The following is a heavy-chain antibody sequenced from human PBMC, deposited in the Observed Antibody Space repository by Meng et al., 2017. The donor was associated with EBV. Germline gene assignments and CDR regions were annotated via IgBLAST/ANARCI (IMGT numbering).Heavy chain of an antibody. CDR2: LIPMTGVA. CDR3: ASESGRGFTPDY. V-gene: IGHV1-69*01. D-gene: IGHD3-10*01. CDR1: GGTFRSDA. J-gene: IGHJ4*02. Sequence: QVQLVQSGAEVKKPGSSVMVSCKPSGGTFRSDAISWVRQAPGQGLVWMGGLIPMTGVAHYAQKFQDRVSIIADEFTSTHYLELSSLRSEDTAIYFCASESGRGFTPDYWGQGTLVTVYS.